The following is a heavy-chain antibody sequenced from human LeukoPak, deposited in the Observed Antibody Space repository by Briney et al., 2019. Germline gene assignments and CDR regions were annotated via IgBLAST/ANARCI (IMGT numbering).Heavy chain of an antibody. CDR1: GFNFMQYG. J-gene: IGHJ4*02. CDR2: IHPSGINT. D-gene: IGHD2-2*01. Sequence: GGSLRLSCVGSGFNFMQYGMMWVRQAPGKGLEWVSTIHPSGINTHHADSVKGRFSISRDNSKNTLYLQMNSLRVEDTAIYYCARDPSTLLPTDDSWGQGTLVAVSP. CDR3: ARDPSTLLPTDDS. V-gene: IGHV3-23*05.